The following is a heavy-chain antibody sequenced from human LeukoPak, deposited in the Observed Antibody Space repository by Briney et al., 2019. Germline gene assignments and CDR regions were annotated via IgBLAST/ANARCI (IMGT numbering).Heavy chain of an antibody. J-gene: IGHJ4*02. Sequence: GSLRLSCAASGFTFSSYAMNWVRQAPGKGLGWVSSISDSTGRTYYADSVKGRFTVSRDNSKNTLYLQMNSLRAEDTAVYYCAKGCYDILTGNDYWGQGTLVTVSS. V-gene: IGHV3-23*01. D-gene: IGHD3-9*01. CDR2: ISDSTGRT. CDR3: AKGCYDILTGNDY. CDR1: GFTFSSYA.